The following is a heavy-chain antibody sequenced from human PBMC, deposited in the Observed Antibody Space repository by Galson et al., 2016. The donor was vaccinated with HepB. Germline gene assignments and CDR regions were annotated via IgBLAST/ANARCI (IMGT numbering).Heavy chain of an antibody. CDR2: LWPSDSDT. D-gene: IGHD5-24*01. CDR3: VRRVEMATKKYWYFDL. CDR1: RFNFRTYW. V-gene: IGHV5-51*01. Sequence: QSGAEVKKVGGSLRISCQGFRFNFRTYWIGWVRQMPGKGLEWMGILWPSDSDTRYSPSFEGHVTITADVSTNVAFLQWTSLRAPDTATYFCVRRVEMATKKYWYFDLWGRGTKVIVSS. J-gene: IGHJ2*01.